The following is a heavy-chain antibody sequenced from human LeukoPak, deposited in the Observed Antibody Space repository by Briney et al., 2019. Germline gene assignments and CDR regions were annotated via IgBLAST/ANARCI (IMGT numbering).Heavy chain of an antibody. D-gene: IGHD2/OR15-2a*01. CDR2: ISSSSSYI. CDR1: GFTFSSYS. CDR3: ARAGGVYDPFDY. V-gene: IGHV3-21*01. Sequence: PGGSLRLSCAASGFTFSSYSMNWVRQAPGKGLEWVSSISSSSSYIYYADSVKGRFTISRDNAKNSLYLQMNSLRAEDTAVYYCARAGGVYDPFDYWGQGTLVTVSS. J-gene: IGHJ4*02.